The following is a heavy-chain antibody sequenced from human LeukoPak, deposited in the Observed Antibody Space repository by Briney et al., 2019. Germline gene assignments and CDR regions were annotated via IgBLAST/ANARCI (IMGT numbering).Heavy chain of an antibody. D-gene: IGHD2-21*01. CDR1: GFTFSSYW. CDR2: IKQDGSEK. J-gene: IGHJ4*02. Sequence: PGGSLRLSCAASGFTFSSYWMSWVRQAPGKGLEWLANIKQDGSEKYYVDSVKGRFTISRDNAKNSLYLQMNSLRAEDTAVYYCAGKNSGIYYFDYWGQGTLVAVSS. V-gene: IGHV3-7*01. CDR3: AGKNSGIYYFDY.